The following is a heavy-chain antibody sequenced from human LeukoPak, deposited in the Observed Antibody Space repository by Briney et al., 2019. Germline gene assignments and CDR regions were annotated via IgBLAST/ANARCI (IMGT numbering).Heavy chain of an antibody. D-gene: IGHD2-8*01. J-gene: IGHJ3*02. V-gene: IGHV4-59*08. CDR1: GGSVSSYY. CDR2: IYYSGST. Sequence: PSETLSLTCTVSGGSVSSYYWSWIRQPPGKGLEWIGYIYYSGSTNYNPSLKSRVTISVDTSKNQFSLKLSSVTAADTAVYYCARQNGMEAFDIWGQGTMVTVSS. CDR3: ARQNGMEAFDI.